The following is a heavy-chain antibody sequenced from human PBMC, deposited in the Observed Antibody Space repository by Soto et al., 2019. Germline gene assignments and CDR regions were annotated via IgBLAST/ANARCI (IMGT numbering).Heavy chain of an antibody. V-gene: IGHV1-3*05. CDR3: ARAPLLVTPLDY. CDR2: ITGGNGNT. D-gene: IGHD4-4*01. Sequence: QVQFVQSGAEEKKPGASVKISCEASGYTFTTYVMHWVRQAPGQRLEWMGWITGGNGNTKYSQKFQGRVTITRDTSASTTYMELSSLRCEDPAVYYWARAPLLVTPLDYWGQGTLVTVSS. J-gene: IGHJ4*02. CDR1: GYTFTTYV.